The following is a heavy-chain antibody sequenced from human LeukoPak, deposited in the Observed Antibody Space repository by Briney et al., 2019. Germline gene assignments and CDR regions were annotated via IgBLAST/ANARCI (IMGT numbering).Heavy chain of an antibody. CDR3: AKDHSSGWYSVYYYYGMDV. Sequence: GGSLRLSCAASGFTFSSYAMSWVRQAPGKGLEWVSAISGSGGSTYYADSVKGRFTISRDNSKNTLYLQMNSLRAEDTALYYCAKDHSSGWYSVYYYYGMDVWGQGTTVTVSS. J-gene: IGHJ6*02. CDR1: GFTFSSYA. D-gene: IGHD6-19*01. V-gene: IGHV3-23*01. CDR2: ISGSGGST.